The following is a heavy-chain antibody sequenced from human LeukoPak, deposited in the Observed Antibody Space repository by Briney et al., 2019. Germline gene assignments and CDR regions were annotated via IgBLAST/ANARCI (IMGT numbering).Heavy chain of an antibody. J-gene: IGHJ4*02. V-gene: IGHV1-18*01. CDR2: ISAYTGDT. Sequence: ASVRVSCKASGYTFSAYGVTWVRQAPGQGLEWMGWISAYTGDTNFAQKLQDRVTMTTDTSTSTAYMELRSVRSDDTAMYYCARDSYLESVITNLGGGYWGQGTLVTVSS. CDR1: GYTFSAYG. D-gene: IGHD3-16*01. CDR3: ARDSYLESVITNLGGGY.